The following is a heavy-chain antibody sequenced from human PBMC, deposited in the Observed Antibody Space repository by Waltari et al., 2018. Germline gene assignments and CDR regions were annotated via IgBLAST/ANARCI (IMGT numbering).Heavy chain of an antibody. CDR2: IYHSGST. CDR1: GYSISSGYY. CDR3: ARHRVSGSYYIDY. D-gene: IGHD3-10*01. J-gene: IGHJ4*02. V-gene: IGHV4-38-2*01. Sequence: QVQLQESGPGLVKPSETLSLTCAVSGYSISSGYYWGWIRQPPGKGLEWLGSIYHSGSTYYNPSLKSRVTISVDTSKNQFSLKLSSVTAADTAVYYCARHRVSGSYYIDYWGQGTLVTVSS.